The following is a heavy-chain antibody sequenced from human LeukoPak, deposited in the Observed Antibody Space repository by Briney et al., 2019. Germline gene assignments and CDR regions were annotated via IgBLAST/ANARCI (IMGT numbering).Heavy chain of an antibody. CDR1: GGSISSGSYY. CDR3: ARASLRYLALFDY. D-gene: IGHD3-9*01. Sequence: SETLSLTCTVSGGSISSGSYYWSWIRQPAGKGLEWIGRIYTSGSTNYNPSLKSRVTISVDTSKNQFSLKLSSVTAADTAVYYCARASLRYLALFDYWGLGTLVTVSS. V-gene: IGHV4-61*02. J-gene: IGHJ4*02. CDR2: IYTSGST.